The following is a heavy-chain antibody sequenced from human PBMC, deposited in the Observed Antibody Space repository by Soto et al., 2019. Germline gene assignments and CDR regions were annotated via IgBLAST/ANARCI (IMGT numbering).Heavy chain of an antibody. CDR2: IDPSDSYT. V-gene: IGHV5-10-1*01. Sequence: GESLQLSCKGSGYSFTSYWISWVRQMPGKGLEWMGRIDPSDSYTNYSPSFQGHVTISADKSISTAYLQWSSLKASDTAMYYCARLAFERFCPTPGDVWGQGTAVTVS. CDR3: ARLAFERFCPTPGDV. D-gene: IGHD3-3*02. CDR1: GYSFTSYW. J-gene: IGHJ6*02.